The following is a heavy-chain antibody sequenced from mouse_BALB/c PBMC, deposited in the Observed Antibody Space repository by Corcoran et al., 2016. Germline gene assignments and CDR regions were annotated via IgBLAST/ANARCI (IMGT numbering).Heavy chain of an antibody. CDR3: ARNYDSDFVY. Sequence: QVTLKESGPGILQPSQTLSLTCSFSGFSLSTSGMGVSWIRQPSGKGLEWLAHIYWDDDKRYKPALKRRLTNSKDTSINQVCLKLTSVDTADTATYYCARNYDSDFVYWGQGTTLTVSS. D-gene: IGHD2-4*01. J-gene: IGHJ2*01. CDR1: GFSLSTSGMG. V-gene: IGHV8-12*01. CDR2: IYWDDDK.